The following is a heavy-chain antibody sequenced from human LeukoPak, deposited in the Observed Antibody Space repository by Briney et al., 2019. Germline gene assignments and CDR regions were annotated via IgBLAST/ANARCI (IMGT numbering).Heavy chain of an antibody. Sequence: GRSLRLSCAASGFTFDDYAMHWVRQAPGKGLEWVSVIYNDGGTYYADSVKGRFTISRDNSKNTLYLQMNSLRAEDTAVYYCGTSRSRTSGFDYWGQGTLVTVSS. CDR3: GTSRSRTSGFDY. V-gene: IGHV3-20*04. D-gene: IGHD2-8*02. CDR2: IYNDGGT. CDR1: GFTFDDYA. J-gene: IGHJ4*02.